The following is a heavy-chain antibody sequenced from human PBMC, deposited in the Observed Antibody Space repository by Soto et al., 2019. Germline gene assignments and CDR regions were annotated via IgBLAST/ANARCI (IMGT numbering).Heavy chain of an antibody. D-gene: IGHD6-13*01. CDR3: ARENSSSWPRFDY. CDR2: INSDGSST. J-gene: IGHJ4*02. CDR1: GFTFSSYW. V-gene: IGHV3-74*01. Sequence: GGSLRLFCAASGFTFSSYWMHWVRQAPGKGLVWVSRINSDGSSTSYADSVKGRFTISRDNAKNTLYLQMNSLRAEDTAVYYCARENSSSWPRFDYWGQGTLVTGSS.